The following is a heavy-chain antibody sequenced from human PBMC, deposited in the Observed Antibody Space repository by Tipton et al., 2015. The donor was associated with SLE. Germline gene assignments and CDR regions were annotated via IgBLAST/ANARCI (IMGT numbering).Heavy chain of an antibody. V-gene: IGHV4-38-2*02. J-gene: IGHJ1*01. CDR2: IYHSGST. CDR3: ARAYCSSTSCSAEYFQH. CDR1: GYSISSGYY. Sequence: TLSLTCTVSGYSISSGYYWGWIRQPPGKGLEWIGSIYHSGSTYYNPSLKSRVTISVDTSKNQFSLKLSSVTAADTAVYYCARAYCSSTSCSAEYFQHWGQGTLVTVSS. D-gene: IGHD2-2*01.